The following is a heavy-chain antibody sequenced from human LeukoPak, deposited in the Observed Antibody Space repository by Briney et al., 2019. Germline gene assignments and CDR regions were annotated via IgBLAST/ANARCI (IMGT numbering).Heavy chain of an antibody. V-gene: IGHV3-23*01. CDR1: GFSFSSYA. CDR2: VSSSDDGR. Sequence: GGSLRLSCATSGFSFSSYAMSWVRQAPGKGLEWVSAVSSSDDGRYYAASVRGRFTISRDTSRSTLYLQMNSLRAEDAAVYYCAKAPVTSCRGAFCYPFDYWGQGTLVTVSS. CDR3: AKAPVTSCRGAFCYPFDY. D-gene: IGHD2-15*01. J-gene: IGHJ4*02.